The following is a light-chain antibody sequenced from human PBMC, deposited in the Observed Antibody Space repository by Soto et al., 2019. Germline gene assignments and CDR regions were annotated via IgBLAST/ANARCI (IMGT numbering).Light chain of an antibody. CDR2: EVN. V-gene: IGLV2-23*02. Sequence: QSVLTQPASVSGSPGQSITISCTGTSGDVGTYNLVSWYQQHPGRAPKLIIFEVNKRPSGVPNRLSGSKSGNTASLAISGLQADDEADYHCCSYAGRSNVVCGGGTKLTVL. CDR1: SGDVGTYNL. J-gene: IGLJ2*01. CDR3: CSYAGRSNVV.